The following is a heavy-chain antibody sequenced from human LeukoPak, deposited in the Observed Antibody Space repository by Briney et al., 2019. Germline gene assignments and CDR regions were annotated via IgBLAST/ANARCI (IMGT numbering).Heavy chain of an antibody. CDR2: MNPNSGNT. CDR3: ARVSRYYDFWSGYYYYYYMDV. V-gene: IGHV1-8*01. CDR1: GYTFTSYD. D-gene: IGHD3-3*01. Sequence: ASVTVSCKASGYTFTSYDINWVRQATGQGLEWMGWMNPNSGNTGYAQKFQGRVTMTRNTSISTAYMELSSLRSEDTAVYYCARVSRYYDFWSGYYYYYYMDVWGKGTTVTVSS. J-gene: IGHJ6*03.